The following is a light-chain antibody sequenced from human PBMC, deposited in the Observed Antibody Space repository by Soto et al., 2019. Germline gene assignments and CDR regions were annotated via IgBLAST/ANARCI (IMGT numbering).Light chain of an antibody. J-gene: IGKJ1*01. CDR1: QGISSY. Sequence: RMTQSPSSFSASTGDRVTITFRASQGISSYLAWYQQKPGKAPKLLIYAASTLQSGVPSRFSGSGSGTDFTLTISRLEPEDFAVYYCQQYGSSGTFGQGTKVDI. CDR2: AAS. V-gene: IGKV1-8*01. CDR3: QQYGSSGT.